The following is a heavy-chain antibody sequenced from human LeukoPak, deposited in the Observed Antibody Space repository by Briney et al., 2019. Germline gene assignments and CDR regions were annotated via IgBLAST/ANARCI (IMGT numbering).Heavy chain of an antibody. CDR2: INHSGST. D-gene: IGHD3-10*01. Sequence: SETLSLTCAVYGGSFSGYYWSWIRQPPGKGLEWIGEINHSGSTNYNPSLKSRVTISVDTSKNQFSLKLSSVTAADTAVYYCARGPRGFRELRFDYWGQGTLVTVSS. V-gene: IGHV4-34*01. CDR1: GGSFSGYY. CDR3: ARGPRGFRELRFDY. J-gene: IGHJ4*02.